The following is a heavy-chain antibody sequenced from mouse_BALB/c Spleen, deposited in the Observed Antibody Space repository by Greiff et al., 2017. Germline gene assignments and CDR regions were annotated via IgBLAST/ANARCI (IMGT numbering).Heavy chain of an antibody. CDR2: ISSGGGNT. J-gene: IGHJ4*01. D-gene: IGHD2-3*01. CDR3: ARYDGSAMDY. Sequence: EVKLMESGGGLVQPGGSLKLSCAASGFTFSSYTMSWVRQTPEKRLEWVATISSGGGNTYYPDSVKGRFTISRDNAKNNLYLQMSSLRSEDTALYYCARYDGSAMDYWGQGTSVTVSS. V-gene: IGHV5-9*03. CDR1: GFTFSSYT.